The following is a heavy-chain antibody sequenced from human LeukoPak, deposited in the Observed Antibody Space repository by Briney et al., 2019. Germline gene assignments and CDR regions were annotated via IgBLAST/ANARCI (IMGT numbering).Heavy chain of an antibody. CDR1: GITFNNYG. CDR2: IYSGDNT. J-gene: IGHJ4*02. Sequence: PGGSLRLSCTASGITFNNYGMSWVRQAPGKGLEWVSVIYSGDNTYYAASVRGRFTISRDVSKNTLYLRMNRLRAEDTAVYYCARDAANSIVARYDYWGQGTLVTVSS. CDR3: ARDAANSIVARYDY. V-gene: IGHV3-53*01. D-gene: IGHD6-6*01.